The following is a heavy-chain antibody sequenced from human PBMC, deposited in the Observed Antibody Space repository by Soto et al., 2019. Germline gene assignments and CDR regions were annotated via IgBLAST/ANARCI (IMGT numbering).Heavy chain of an antibody. CDR2: ISRSGDTT. Sequence: EVQLLESGGGFVQPGGSLRLSCAASGFTFSIYGMSWVRQAPGKGLEWVSAISRSGDTTYYADSVKGRFTISRDNSKNTLYLQMNSLRAEDTAVYYCARDLGKYDRHYFDNWGQGTLVTVSS. CDR3: ARDLGKYDRHYFDN. CDR1: GFTFSIYG. J-gene: IGHJ4*02. V-gene: IGHV3-23*01. D-gene: IGHD3-9*01.